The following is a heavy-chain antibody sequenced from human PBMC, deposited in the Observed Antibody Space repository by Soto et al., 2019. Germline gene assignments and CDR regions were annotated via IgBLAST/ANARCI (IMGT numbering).Heavy chain of an antibody. CDR3: AHLSYCSGGSCYLAREVTTSHNWFDP. Sequence: QITLKESGPTLVKPTQTLTLTCTFSGFSLSTSGVGVGWIRQPPGKALEWLALIYWDDDKRYSPSLKSRLTITNDTSKNQVVLTMTNMDPVDTATYYCAHLSYCSGGSCYLAREVTTSHNWFDPWGQGTLVTVSS. CDR2: IYWDDDK. J-gene: IGHJ5*02. D-gene: IGHD2-15*01. CDR1: GFSLSTSGVG. V-gene: IGHV2-5*02.